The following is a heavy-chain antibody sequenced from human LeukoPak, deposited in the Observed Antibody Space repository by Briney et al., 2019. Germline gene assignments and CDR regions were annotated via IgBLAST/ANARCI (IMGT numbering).Heavy chain of an antibody. V-gene: IGHV3-21*01. CDR3: ARAETEYYYGSGSYFPGY. D-gene: IGHD3-10*01. CDR1: GFTFSSYW. Sequence: PGGSLRLSCAASGFTFSSYWMNWVRQAPGKGLEWVSSISSSSSYIYYADSVKGRFTISRDNAKNSLYLQMDSLRAEDTAVYYCARAETEYYYGSGSYFPGYWGQGTLVTVSS. J-gene: IGHJ4*02. CDR2: ISSSSSYI.